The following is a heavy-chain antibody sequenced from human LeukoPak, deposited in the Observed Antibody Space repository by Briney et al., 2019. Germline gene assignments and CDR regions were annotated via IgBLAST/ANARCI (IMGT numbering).Heavy chain of an antibody. D-gene: IGHD1-14*01. CDR3: VRGRINWFDP. J-gene: IGHJ5*02. CDR2: IYHSGST. CDR1: GYSISSGYY. Sequence: SETLSLTCTVSGYSISSGYYWGWIRQPPGKGLEWIGSIYHSGSTYYNPSLKSRVTISVDTSKNQFSLKLSSVTAADTAVYYCVRGRINWFDPWGQGTLVTVSS. V-gene: IGHV4-38-2*02.